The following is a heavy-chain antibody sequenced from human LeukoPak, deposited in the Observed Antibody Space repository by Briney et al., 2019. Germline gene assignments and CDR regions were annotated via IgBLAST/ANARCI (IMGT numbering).Heavy chain of an antibody. V-gene: IGHV3-48*01. CDR3: ARDLTGVVVVAATPYYFDY. Sequence: TGGSLRLSCAASGFTFSSYSMNWVRQAPGKGLEWVSYISSSSSTINYADSVKGRFTISRDNAKNSLYLQMNSLRAEDTAVYYCARDLTGVVVVAATPYYFDYWGQGTLVTVSS. CDR2: ISSSSSTI. J-gene: IGHJ4*02. CDR1: GFTFSSYS. D-gene: IGHD2-15*01.